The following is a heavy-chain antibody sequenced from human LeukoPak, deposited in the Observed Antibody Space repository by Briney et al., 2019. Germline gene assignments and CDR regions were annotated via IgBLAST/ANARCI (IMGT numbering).Heavy chain of an antibody. V-gene: IGHV3-7*01. J-gene: IGHJ6*03. CDR2: IKQDGSEK. D-gene: IGHD5-18*01. CDR1: GFTFSSYW. CDR3: ARDLYSYGSYYMDV. Sequence: QPGGSLRLSCAASGFTFSSYWMSWVRQAPGKGLEWVANIKQDGSEKYYVGSVKGRFTISRDNAKNSLYLQMNSLRAEDTAVYYCARDLYSYGSYYMDVWGKGTTVTVSS.